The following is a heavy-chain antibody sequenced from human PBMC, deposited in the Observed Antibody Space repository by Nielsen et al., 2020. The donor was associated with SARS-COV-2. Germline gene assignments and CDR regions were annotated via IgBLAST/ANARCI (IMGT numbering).Heavy chain of an antibody. D-gene: IGHD2-15*01. CDR3: ARDRCSGGSCRPQYYYGMDV. CDR2: MNPNSGNT. J-gene: IGHJ6*02. V-gene: IGHV1-8*01. CDR1: GYTFTSYD. Sequence: ASVKVSCKASGYTFTSYDINWVRQATGQGLEWMGWMNPNSGNTGYAQKFQGRVTMTRDTSTSTVYMELSSLRSEDTAVYYCARDRCSGGSCRPQYYYGMDVWGQGTTVTVSS.